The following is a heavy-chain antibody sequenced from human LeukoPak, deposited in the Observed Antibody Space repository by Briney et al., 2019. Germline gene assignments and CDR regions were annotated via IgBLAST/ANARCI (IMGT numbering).Heavy chain of an antibody. CDR3: ARDNKEGFIDY. CDR2: IYHSGST. CDR1: GGSISSGGYS. Sequence: SQTLSLTCAVSGGSISSGGYSWSWIRQPPGKGLEWIGYIYHSGSTYYNPSLKSQVTISVDRSKNQFSLKLSSVTAADTAVYYCARDNKEGFIDYWGQGTLVTVSS. D-gene: IGHD2/OR15-2a*01. J-gene: IGHJ4*02. V-gene: IGHV4-30-2*01.